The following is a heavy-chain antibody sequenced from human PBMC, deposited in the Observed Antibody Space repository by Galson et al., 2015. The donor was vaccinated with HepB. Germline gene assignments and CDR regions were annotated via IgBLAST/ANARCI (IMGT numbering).Heavy chain of an antibody. V-gene: IGHV3-11*06. CDR2: ISSSSSYT. J-gene: IGHJ5*02. Sequence: SLRLSCAASGFTFSDYYMSWIRQAPGKGLEWVSYISSSSSYTNYADSVKGRFTISRDNAKNSLHLQMNSLRAEDTAVYYCAVFAGGSGSYYPRGWFDPWGQGTLVTVSS. D-gene: IGHD3-10*01. CDR3: AVFAGGSGSYYPRGWFDP. CDR1: GFTFSDYY.